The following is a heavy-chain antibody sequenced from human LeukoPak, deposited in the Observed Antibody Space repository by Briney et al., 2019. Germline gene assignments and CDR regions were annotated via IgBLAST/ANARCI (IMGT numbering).Heavy chain of an antibody. CDR1: GGSISSYY. Sequence: SETPSLTCTVSGGSISSYYWSWLRQPPGKGLEWIGYIYYSGSTNYNPSLKSRVTISVDTSKNQFSLKLSSVTAADTAVYYCARSGPIKYYDFWSGYSVEPPDYWGQGTLVTASS. D-gene: IGHD3-3*01. CDR2: IYYSGST. J-gene: IGHJ4*02. V-gene: IGHV4-59*08. CDR3: ARSGPIKYYDFWSGYSVEPPDY.